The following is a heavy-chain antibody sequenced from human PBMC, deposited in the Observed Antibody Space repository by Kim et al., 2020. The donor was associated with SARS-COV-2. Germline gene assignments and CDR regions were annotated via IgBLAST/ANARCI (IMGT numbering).Heavy chain of an antibody. CDR2: ISSSSTFI. V-gene: IGHV3-21*01. CDR3: ARGGVGGTLDAFDI. Sequence: GGSLRLSCAASGFTFSSYSMNWVRQAPGKGLEWVSSISSSSTFIYYADSVKGRFTISRDNARNSLYLQMNSLRAEDTAVYYCARGGVGGTLDAFDIWGQGTMVTVSS. D-gene: IGHD3-10*01. CDR1: GFTFSSYS. J-gene: IGHJ3*02.